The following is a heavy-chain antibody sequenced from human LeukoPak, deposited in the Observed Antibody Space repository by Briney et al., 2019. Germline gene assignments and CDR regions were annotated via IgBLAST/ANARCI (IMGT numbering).Heavy chain of an antibody. V-gene: IGHV1-69*05. Sequence: GASVKVSCKASGGTFSSYAISWVRQAPGQGLEWMGGIIPIFGTANYAQKFQGRVTITTDESTSKAYMELSSLRSEDTAVYYCASRATTDYYDSSGYYYVWGQGTLVTVSS. J-gene: IGHJ4*02. CDR2: IIPIFGTA. CDR3: ASRATTDYYDSSGYYYV. D-gene: IGHD3-22*01. CDR1: GGTFSSYA.